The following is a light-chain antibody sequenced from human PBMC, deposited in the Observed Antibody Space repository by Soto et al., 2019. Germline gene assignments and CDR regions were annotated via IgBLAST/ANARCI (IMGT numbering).Light chain of an antibody. CDR1: RSSSGSNS. J-gene: IGLJ3*02. CDR2: NNN. Sequence: QSVLTQPLSASGTPGQRVTIFCSGSRSSSGSNSVSWYQQVPGAAPKLLIHNNNERPSGVPDRFSGSKSGTSASLAISGLQSEDEANYYCAAWDDSLNGRNWVFGGGTKVTVL. CDR3: AAWDDSLNGRNWV. V-gene: IGLV1-44*01.